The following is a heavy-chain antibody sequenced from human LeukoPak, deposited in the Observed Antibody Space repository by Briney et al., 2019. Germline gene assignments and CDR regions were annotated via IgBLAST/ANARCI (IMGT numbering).Heavy chain of an antibody. CDR3: ARASRLGYCSGGSCYNY. J-gene: IGHJ4*02. CDR1: GFTFSSHS. Sequence: PGGSLRLSCAASGFTFSSHSMNWVRQAPGKGLEWVSSISSSSSYIYYADSVKGRFTISRDNAKNSLYLQMNSLRAEDTAVYYCARASRLGYCSGGSCYNYWGQGTLVTVSS. D-gene: IGHD2-15*01. V-gene: IGHV3-21*01. CDR2: ISSSSSYI.